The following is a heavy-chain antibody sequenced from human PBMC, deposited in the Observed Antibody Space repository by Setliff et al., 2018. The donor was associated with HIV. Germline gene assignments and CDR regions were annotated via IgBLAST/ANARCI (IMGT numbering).Heavy chain of an antibody. CDR1: GYIFTNYA. D-gene: IGHD3-22*01. Sequence: ASVKVSCKTSGYIFTNYAIQWVRQAPGQGLEWMGWINAGNGNTKYSQEFQGRVTITRDTSASTAYMELSSLRSGDMAVYYCARERDSDGFQFDPWGQGTLVTVSS. J-gene: IGHJ5*02. V-gene: IGHV1-3*03. CDR3: ARERDSDGFQFDP. CDR2: INAGNGNT.